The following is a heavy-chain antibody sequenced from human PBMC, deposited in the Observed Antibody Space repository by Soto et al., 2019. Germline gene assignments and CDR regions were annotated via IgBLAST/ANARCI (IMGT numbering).Heavy chain of an antibody. D-gene: IGHD6-6*01. J-gene: IGHJ6*03. Sequence: HPGGSLRLSCAASGFTFSDHSMDWVRQAPGKGLEYVSGISSNGVGTYYANSVQGRFTISRDNSKNTVYLQMGSLRPEDMAVYYCARRARPDFYYMDVWGKGTTVTVSS. V-gene: IGHV3-64*01. CDR1: GFTFSDHS. CDR3: ARRARPDFYYMDV. CDR2: ISSNGVGT.